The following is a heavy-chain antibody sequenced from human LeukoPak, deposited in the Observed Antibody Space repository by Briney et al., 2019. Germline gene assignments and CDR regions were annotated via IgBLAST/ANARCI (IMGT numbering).Heavy chain of an antibody. J-gene: IGHJ4*02. CDR1: GFPLDEFG. V-gene: IGHV3-21*01. CDR2: LCSSSSYI. CDR3: ARVSAFRDSSSWYPFDY. Sequence: SLRLSFAAPGFPLDEFGLPWVPPASGKGLGWGSSLCSSSSYIYYADSVKGRFTISRDNAKNSLYLQMNSLRAEDTAVYYCARVSAFRDSSSWYPFDYWGQGTLVTVSS. D-gene: IGHD6-13*01.